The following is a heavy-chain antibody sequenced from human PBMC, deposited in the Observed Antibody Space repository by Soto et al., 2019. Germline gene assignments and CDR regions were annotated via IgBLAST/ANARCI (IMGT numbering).Heavy chain of an antibody. Sequence: EVQLVESGGGLVQPGGSLRLSCAASGFTFSSYSMNWVRQAPGKGLEWVSYISSSSSTIYYADSVKGRFTISRDNAKNSLYLKMNSLRAADTAVYYCARGAYYYDSSGLSYWGQGPLVTVSS. J-gene: IGHJ4*02. V-gene: IGHV3-48*01. CDR3: ARGAYYYDSSGLSY. CDR1: GFTFSSYS. CDR2: ISSSSSTI. D-gene: IGHD3-22*01.